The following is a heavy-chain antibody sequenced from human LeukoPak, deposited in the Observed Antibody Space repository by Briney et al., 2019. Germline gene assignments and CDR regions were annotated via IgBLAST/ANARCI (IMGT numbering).Heavy chain of an antibody. CDR3: ARDVGTTAWYSFDY. D-gene: IGHD1-14*01. CDR2: TSYRSQWYY. Sequence: SPTLSLTCAISGDSVSSKSGAWTWIRQSPWRGLEWLGSTSYRSQWYYDYDTSVEGRITINLDTSKNQFSLKLSSVTSADTAVYYCARDVGTTAWYSFDYWGQGTLVTVSS. J-gene: IGHJ4*02. CDR1: GDSVSSKSGA. V-gene: IGHV6-1*01.